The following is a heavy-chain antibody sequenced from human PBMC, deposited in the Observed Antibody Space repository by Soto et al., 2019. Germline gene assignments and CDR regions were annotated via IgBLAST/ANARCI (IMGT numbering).Heavy chain of an antibody. CDR2: LIPIFGST. D-gene: IGHD6-19*01. CDR1: GGTFSSSP. J-gene: IGHJ3*02. CDR3: ARIFSSAWYEAFDI. Sequence: QVQMVQSGAEVKKPGSSVKVSCKASGGTFSSSPFSWVRQAPGQGLAWMGTLIPIFGSTNYAPRFQGRITISAAESTGTVYMELTSLRSDDTAVYYCARIFSSAWYEAFDIWGQGTLVTVSS. V-gene: IGHV1-69*18.